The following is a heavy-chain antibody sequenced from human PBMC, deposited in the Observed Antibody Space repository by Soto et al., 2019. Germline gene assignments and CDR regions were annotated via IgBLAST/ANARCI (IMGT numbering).Heavy chain of an antibody. D-gene: IGHD2-15*01. CDR1: GYNFATYG. CDR3: ARPLGYCVGGNCYEGSDYYGMDD. CDR2: ITAVNGDT. V-gene: IGHV1-3*01. Sequence: QVQLVQSGAEVKKSGASVKVSCKASGYNFATYGMHWVRQAPGQRLEWMGWITAVNGDTKYSQKFQGRVTISTDTSASTAYMELSSLTSEDTAVYYCARPLGYCVGGNCYEGSDYYGMDDGGPGTTVIVSS. J-gene: IGHJ6*02.